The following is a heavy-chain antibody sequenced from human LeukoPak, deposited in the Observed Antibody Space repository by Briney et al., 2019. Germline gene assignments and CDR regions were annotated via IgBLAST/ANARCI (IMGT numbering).Heavy chain of an antibody. Sequence: PSETLSLTCAVSGYSISSGYYWGWIRQPPGKGLEWIGSLYHSGSTYYSPSLRSRVTISVDTSKNHFSLKLSSVTAADTAVYYCARVWRGYYLDYWGQGTLVTVSS. CDR1: GYSISSGYY. V-gene: IGHV4-38-2*01. J-gene: IGHJ4*02. CDR2: LYHSGST. D-gene: IGHD3-3*01. CDR3: ARVWRGYYLDY.